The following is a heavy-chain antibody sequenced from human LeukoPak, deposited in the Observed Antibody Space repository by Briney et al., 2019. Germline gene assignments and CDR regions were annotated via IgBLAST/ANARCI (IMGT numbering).Heavy chain of an antibody. CDR3: ATFGDYSNQAVPAGGGRYYYYYMDV. D-gene: IGHD4-11*01. CDR2: FDPEDGET. V-gene: IGHV1-24*01. CDR1: GYTLTELS. J-gene: IGHJ6*03. Sequence: ASVPVSCKVSGYTLTELSMHWVRQAPGKGLEWMGGFDPEDGETIYAQKFQGRVTMTEDTSTGTAYMELSSLRSEDTAVYYCATFGDYSNQAVPAGGGRYYYYYMDVWGKGTTVTVSS.